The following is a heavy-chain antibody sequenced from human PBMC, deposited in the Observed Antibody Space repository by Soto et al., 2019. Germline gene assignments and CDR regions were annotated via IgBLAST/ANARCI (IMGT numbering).Heavy chain of an antibody. CDR3: TTDSGSYPWWFDP. CDR2: IKSKTDGGTT. Sequence: PGGSLRLSCAASGFTFSNAWMSWVRQAPGKGLEWVGRIKSKTDGGTTDYAAPVKGRFTISRDDSKNTLYLQMNSLKTEDTAVYYCTTDSGSYPWWFDPWGQGTLVTVSS. D-gene: IGHD1-26*01. V-gene: IGHV3-15*01. CDR1: GFTFSNAW. J-gene: IGHJ5*02.